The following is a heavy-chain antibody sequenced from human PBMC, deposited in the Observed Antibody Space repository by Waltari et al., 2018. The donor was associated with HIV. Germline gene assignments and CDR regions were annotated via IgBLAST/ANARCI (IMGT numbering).Heavy chain of an antibody. CDR3: ARDRYYGSGSSFDL. CDR2: INQDGSEK. Sequence: EVQLVESGGGLVQPGGSLRLSCAASGFTFSSYWMSWVRQAQGKGLEWVANINQDGSEKYYVDSVKGRFTISRDNAKNSLYLQMNSLRAEDTAVYYCARDRYYGSGSSFDLWGRGTLVTVSS. J-gene: IGHJ2*01. CDR1: GFTFSSYW. D-gene: IGHD3-10*01. V-gene: IGHV3-7*04.